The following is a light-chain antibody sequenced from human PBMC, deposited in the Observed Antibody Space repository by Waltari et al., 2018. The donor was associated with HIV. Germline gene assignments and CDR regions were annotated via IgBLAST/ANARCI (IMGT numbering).Light chain of an antibody. Sequence: VVMTQSPLSLPVTLGQPASISCRSSQSLVYTDGNTYLSWFQQRPGQSPRRLIYKVSNRDSGVPDRFSDSGSGTDFTLKISRVEAEDVGVYFCMEGTYWPYIFGQGTKLEI. CDR2: KVS. V-gene: IGKV2-30*01. J-gene: IGKJ2*01. CDR1: QSLVYTDGNTY. CDR3: MEGTYWPYI.